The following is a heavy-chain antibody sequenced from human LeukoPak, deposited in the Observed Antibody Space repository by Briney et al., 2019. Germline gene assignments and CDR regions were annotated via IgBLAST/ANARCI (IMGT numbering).Heavy chain of an antibody. Sequence: ASVKVSCKVSGYTLTELSMHWVRQAPGKGLEWMGGFDPEDGETIYAQKFQGRVTMTEDTSTDTAYMELSSLRSEDTAVYYCATGLIFVRGDWFDPWGQGTLVTVSS. V-gene: IGHV1-24*01. CDR2: FDPEDGET. CDR3: ATGLIFVRGDWFDP. CDR1: GYTLTELS. D-gene: IGHD3-10*01. J-gene: IGHJ5*02.